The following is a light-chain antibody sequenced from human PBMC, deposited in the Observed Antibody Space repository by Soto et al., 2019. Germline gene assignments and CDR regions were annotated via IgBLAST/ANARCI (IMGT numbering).Light chain of an antibody. CDR1: QSISSW. CDR2: RAS. Sequence: DIEMTQSPSTLSASVGERVTIACRASQSISSWLAWYQQKPGQAPKLLIYRASSLESGVPSRFSGSGSGTEFTLTISSLQSDDFAAYYCQQYNSSSTFGQGTKVEIK. J-gene: IGKJ1*01. CDR3: QQYNSSST. V-gene: IGKV1-5*03.